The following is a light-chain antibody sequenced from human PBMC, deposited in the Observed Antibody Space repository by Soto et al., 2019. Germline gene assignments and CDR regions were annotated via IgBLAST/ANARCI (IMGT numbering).Light chain of an antibody. CDR3: QHDYNIPWA. Sequence: DIVMTQSPDSLAVSLGERAAFNCKSSQSVLSTSNNKNYLGWYQQKSGQPPKLLIYWASTRESGVPDRYSGSGAGTDVTLTVSSLQAEDVAAYYGQHDYNIPWAFGQGTRVEIK. J-gene: IGKJ1*01. CDR2: WAS. CDR1: QSVLSTSNNKNY. V-gene: IGKV4-1*01.